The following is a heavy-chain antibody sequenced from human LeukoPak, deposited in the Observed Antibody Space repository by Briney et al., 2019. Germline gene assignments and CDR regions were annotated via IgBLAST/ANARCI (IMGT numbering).Heavy chain of an antibody. J-gene: IGHJ6*02. CDR3: ATYSHWVAGDV. CDR1: GFTFSTSW. Sequence: GGSLRLSCAASGFTFSTSWMSWVRQAPGKGLEWVANMNEDGSEKDYVDSVKGRFTISRDNARKSLYLQMSSLRAEDTAVYYCATYSHWVAGDVWGQGTTVTVSS. V-gene: IGHV3-7*01. D-gene: IGHD3-16*01. CDR2: MNEDGSEK.